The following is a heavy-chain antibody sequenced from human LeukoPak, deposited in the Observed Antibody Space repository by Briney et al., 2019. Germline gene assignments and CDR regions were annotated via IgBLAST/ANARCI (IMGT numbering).Heavy chain of an antibody. CDR1: GFTFSSYW. D-gene: IGHD3-10*01. CDR2: IKQDGGEK. J-gene: IGHJ5*02. V-gene: IGHV3-7*05. Sequence: GGSLRLSCAASGFTFSSYWMTWVRQAPGKGLEWVANIKQDGGEKYYVDSVKGRFTISRDNAKNSLYLHMNSLRAEDTAIYFCVRGSSGIVVRGIAWARFDPWGQGTLVTVSS. CDR3: VRGSSGIVVRGIAWARFDP.